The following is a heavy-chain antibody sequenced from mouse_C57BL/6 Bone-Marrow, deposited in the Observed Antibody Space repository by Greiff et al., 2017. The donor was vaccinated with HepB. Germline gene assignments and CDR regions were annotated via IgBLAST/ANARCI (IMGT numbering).Heavy chain of an antibody. CDR1: GFSLTSYA. D-gene: IGHD2-4*01. CDR3: ARRDYDYPYAMDY. J-gene: IGHJ4*01. V-gene: IGHV2-9-1*01. Sequence: VMLVESGPGLVAPSQTLSITCTVSGFSLTSYAISWVRQTPGKGLEWLGVIWTGGGTNYNSALKSRLSISKENYKSQVFLKMNSLQTDDTARYYCARRDYDYPYAMDYLGQGTAVTVSS. CDR2: IWTGGGT.